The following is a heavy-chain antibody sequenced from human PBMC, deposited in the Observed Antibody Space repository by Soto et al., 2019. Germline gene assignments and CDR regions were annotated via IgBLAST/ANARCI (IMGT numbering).Heavy chain of an antibody. D-gene: IGHD2-15*01. Sequence: EVHLVESGGGLVKPGGSLRLSCAVSGFTFSSCTMNWVRQAPGKGLEWVSSISPSSGHIYYADSVKGRFTISRDNAKNSLFLKMNSLRGEDTAVYYCSGCSGGACHKNYGMDVWGQGTTVPVPS. V-gene: IGHV3-21*06. CDR1: GFTFSSCT. CDR3: SGCSGGACHKNYGMDV. CDR2: ISPSSGHI. J-gene: IGHJ6*02.